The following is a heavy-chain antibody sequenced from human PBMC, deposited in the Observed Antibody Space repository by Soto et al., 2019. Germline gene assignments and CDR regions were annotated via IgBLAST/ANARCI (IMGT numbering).Heavy chain of an antibody. CDR2: IKSKTDGGTT. D-gene: IGHD2-8*01. CDR1: GFTFSNAW. V-gene: IGHV3-15*07. CDR3: TTDLVLWPLDY. Sequence: EVQLVESGGGLVKPGGSLRLSCAASGFTFSNAWMNWVRQAPGKGLEWVGRIKSKTDGGTTDYAAPVKGRFISSRDNSKNTLYLQMNSLKTEHTAVYYCTTDLVLWPLDYWGQGTLVTVSS. J-gene: IGHJ4*02.